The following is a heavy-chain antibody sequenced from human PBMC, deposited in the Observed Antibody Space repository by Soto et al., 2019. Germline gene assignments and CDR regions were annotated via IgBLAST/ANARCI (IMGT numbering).Heavy chain of an antibody. CDR1: GGSISSYY. CDR3: ARSGWHLGYFDL. J-gene: IGHJ2*01. V-gene: IGHV4-59*01. CDR2: IYYSGST. D-gene: IGHD6-19*01. Sequence: PSETLSLTCTVSGGSISSYYWSWIRQPPGKGLEWIGYIYYSGSTNYNPSLKSRVTISVDTSKNQFSLKLSSVTAADTAVYYCARSGWHLGYFDLWGRGTLVTVYS.